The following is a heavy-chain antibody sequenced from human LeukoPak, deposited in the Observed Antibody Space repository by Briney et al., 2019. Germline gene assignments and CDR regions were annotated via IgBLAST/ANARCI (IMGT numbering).Heavy chain of an antibody. CDR3: ASLTGTTYYYYYGMDV. J-gene: IGHJ6*02. D-gene: IGHD1/OR15-1a*01. Sequence: SETLSLTCAVYGGSFSGYYWSWIRQPPGKGLEWIGEINHSGSTNYNPSLKSRVTISVDTSKNQFSLRLCSVTAADTAVYYCASLTGTTYYYYYGMDVWGQGTTVTVSS. CDR2: INHSGST. CDR1: GGSFSGYY. V-gene: IGHV4-34*01.